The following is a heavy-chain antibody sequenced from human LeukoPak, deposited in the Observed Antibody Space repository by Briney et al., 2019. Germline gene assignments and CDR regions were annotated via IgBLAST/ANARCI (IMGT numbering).Heavy chain of an antibody. V-gene: IGHV3-30*04. CDR2: ISYDGSNK. CDR1: GFTFSSYA. J-gene: IGHJ4*02. D-gene: IGHD3-16*02. Sequence: PGRSLRLSCAASGFTFSSYAMHWVRQAPGKGLEWVAVISYDGSNKYYADSVKGRFTISRDISKNTLHLQMNSLRTEDTALYYCARDSTLGGVIVTGPRGFDYWGQGTLVTVSS. CDR3: ARDSTLGGVIVTGPRGFDY.